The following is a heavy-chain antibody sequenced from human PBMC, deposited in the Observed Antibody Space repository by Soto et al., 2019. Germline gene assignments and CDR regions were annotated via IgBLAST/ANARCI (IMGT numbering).Heavy chain of an antibody. J-gene: IGHJ5*02. Sequence: SETLSLTCAVYGGSFSGYYWSWIRQPPGKGLEWIGEINRSGSTNYNPSLKSRVTISVDTSKNQFSLKLSSVTAADTAVYYCARGAAVAGTRRFDPWGQGTLVTVSS. CDR2: INRSGST. D-gene: IGHD6-19*01. V-gene: IGHV4-34*01. CDR3: ARGAAVAGTRRFDP. CDR1: GGSFSGYY.